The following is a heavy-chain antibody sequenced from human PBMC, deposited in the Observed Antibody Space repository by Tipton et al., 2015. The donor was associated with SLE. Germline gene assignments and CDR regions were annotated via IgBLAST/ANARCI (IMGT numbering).Heavy chain of an antibody. CDR1: GGSFSGYY. V-gene: IGHV4-34*01. Sequence: LRLSCAVYGGSFSGYYWSWIRQPPGKGLEWIGEINHSGSTNYNPSLKSRVTISVDTSKNQFSLKLSSVTAADTAVYYCARVGFWSGYSIDYFDYWGQGTLVTVSS. J-gene: IGHJ4*02. CDR3: ARVGFWSGYSIDYFDY. CDR2: INHSGST. D-gene: IGHD3-3*01.